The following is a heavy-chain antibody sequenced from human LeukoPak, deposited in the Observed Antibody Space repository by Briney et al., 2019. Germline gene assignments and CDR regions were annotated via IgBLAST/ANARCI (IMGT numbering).Heavy chain of an antibody. V-gene: IGHV3-74*01. CDR1: GFTFSNYW. D-gene: IGHD6-6*01. J-gene: IGHJ4*02. Sequence: GGSLRLSCAASGFTFSNYWMHWIRQTPGKGLVWVSRINSDGSSTNYADSVKGRLTISRDNAKNTLFLQMNSLRAEDTSIYYGAREYSSSSGRTFDYWGQGILVTVSS. CDR3: AREYSSSSGRTFDY. CDR2: INSDGSST.